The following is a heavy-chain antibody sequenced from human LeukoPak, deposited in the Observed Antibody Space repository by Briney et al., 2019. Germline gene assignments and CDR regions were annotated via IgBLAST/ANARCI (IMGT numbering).Heavy chain of an antibody. D-gene: IGHD2-2*01. V-gene: IGHV1-69*13. Sequence: GASVKVSCKVSGYTLTELSMHWVRQAPGQGLEWMGGIIPIFGTANYAQKFQGRVTITADESTSTAYMELSSLRSEDTAVYYCARDGRTRDIVVVPAAVGYYYMDVWGKGTTVTVSS. CDR3: ARDGRTRDIVVVPAAVGYYYMDV. CDR1: GYTLTELS. J-gene: IGHJ6*03. CDR2: IIPIFGTA.